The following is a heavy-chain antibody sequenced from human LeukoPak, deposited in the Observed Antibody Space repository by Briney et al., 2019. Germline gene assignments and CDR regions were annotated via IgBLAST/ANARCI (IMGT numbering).Heavy chain of an antibody. J-gene: IGHJ4*02. D-gene: IGHD1-26*01. CDR3: ARDRGGVGATTALDY. CDR2: INPNSGGT. V-gene: IGHV1-2*02. Sequence: ASVKVSCKASGYTFTGYYMHWVRQAPGQGLEWMGWINPNSGGTNYAQKFQGRVTMTRDTSISTAYMELSRLRSDDTAVYYCARDRGGVGATTALDYWGQGTLVTVSS. CDR1: GYTFTGYY.